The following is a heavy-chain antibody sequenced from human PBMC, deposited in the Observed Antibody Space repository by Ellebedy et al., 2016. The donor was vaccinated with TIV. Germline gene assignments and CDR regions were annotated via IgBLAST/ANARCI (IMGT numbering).Heavy chain of an antibody. CDR1: GYTFTAFY. Sequence: AASVKVSCKASGYTFTAFYVHWVRQAPGQGLEWMGRIDPNSGDTKYAQKFQGRVSMTRDTSITTAYIELSSLTSDDTAVYYCGRGIQSFDPWGQGTLVTVSS. CDR3: GRGIQSFDP. V-gene: IGHV1-2*02. J-gene: IGHJ5*02. CDR2: IDPNSGDT.